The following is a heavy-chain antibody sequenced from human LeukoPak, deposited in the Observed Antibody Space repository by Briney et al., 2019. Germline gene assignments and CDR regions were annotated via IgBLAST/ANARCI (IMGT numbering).Heavy chain of an antibody. J-gene: IGHJ6*02. Sequence: SETLSVTCTVSGGSISSYYWSWIRQPAGKGLEWIGRIYTSGSTNYNPSLKSRVTMSVDTSKNQFSLKLSSVTAADTAVYYCARDYVVPAALYYYGMDVWGQGTTVTVSS. CDR2: IYTSGST. D-gene: IGHD2-2*01. CDR1: GGSISSYY. V-gene: IGHV4-4*07. CDR3: ARDYVVPAALYYYGMDV.